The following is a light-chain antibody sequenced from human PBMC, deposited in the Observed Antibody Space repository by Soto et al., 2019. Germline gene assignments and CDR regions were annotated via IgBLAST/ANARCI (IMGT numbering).Light chain of an antibody. CDR3: QQRKNWQVT. V-gene: IGKV3-11*01. Sequence: EIVLTQSPATLSLSPGERATLSCRASQSVGSYLAWYQHKPGQAPRLLIYGASNRATGIPARFSGSGSGTDFTLTISSLEPEDFAIYYCQQRKNWQVTFGQGTRLEIK. CDR1: QSVGSY. CDR2: GAS. J-gene: IGKJ5*01.